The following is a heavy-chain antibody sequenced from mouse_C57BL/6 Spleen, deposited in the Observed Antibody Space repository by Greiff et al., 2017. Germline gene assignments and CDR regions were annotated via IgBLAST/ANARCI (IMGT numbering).Heavy chain of an antibody. CDR3: ARESNYGGFDY. Sequence: QVQLQQPGAELVRPGSSVKLSCKASGYTFTSYWMHWVKQRPIQGLEWIGNIDPSDSETHYTQQFQDKATLTVDKSSSTAYMQLSSLTSEDSAVYYWARESNYGGFDYWGQGTTLTVSS. CDR2: IDPSDSET. J-gene: IGHJ2*01. CDR1: GYTFTSYW. V-gene: IGHV1-52*01. D-gene: IGHD2-5*01.